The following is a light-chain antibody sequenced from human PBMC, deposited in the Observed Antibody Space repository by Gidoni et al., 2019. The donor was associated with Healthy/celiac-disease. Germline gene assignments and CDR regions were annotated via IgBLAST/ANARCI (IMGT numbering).Light chain of an antibody. Sequence: DIQMTQYPSSLSASVGDRVTITCRASQSISSYLNWYQQKPGKAPKLLIYAASSLQSGVPSRFSCSGSGTDFSLTISSLQPDDFATYYCQQSYSTPITFGQGTRLEIK. V-gene: IGKV1-39*01. CDR2: AAS. CDR1: QSISSY. J-gene: IGKJ5*01. CDR3: QQSYSTPIT.